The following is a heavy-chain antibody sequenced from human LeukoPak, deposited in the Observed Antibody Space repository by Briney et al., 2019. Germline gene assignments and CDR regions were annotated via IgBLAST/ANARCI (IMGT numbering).Heavy chain of an antibody. CDR1: GFTFSSYG. D-gene: IGHD5-18*01. CDR2: IWYDGSNK. J-gene: IGHJ4*02. Sequence: GGSLRLSCAASGFTFSSYGMHWVRQAPGKGLEWVAVIWYDGSNKYYADSVKGRFTISRDNSKNTLYLQMNSLRAEDTAVYYCARGGIQLWLRAPLDYWGQGTLVTAPS. CDR3: ARGGIQLWLRAPLDY. V-gene: IGHV3-33*01.